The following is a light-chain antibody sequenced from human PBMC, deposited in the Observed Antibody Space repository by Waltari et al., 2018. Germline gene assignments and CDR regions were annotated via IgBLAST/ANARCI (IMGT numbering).Light chain of an antibody. CDR1: TGTVTSGHY. CDR2: DTS. Sequence: QAVVTQEPSLTVSPGGTVTLTCGSSTGTVTSGHYPYWFQQKPGQAPRTLIYDTSNKHSWTPARFSGSLRGGKAALTLSGAQPEDEADYYCLLLYSGARWVFGGGTKLTVL. V-gene: IGLV7-46*01. CDR3: LLLYSGARWV. J-gene: IGLJ3*02.